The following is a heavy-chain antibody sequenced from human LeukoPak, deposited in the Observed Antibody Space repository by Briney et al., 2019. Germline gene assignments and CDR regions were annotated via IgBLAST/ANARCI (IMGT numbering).Heavy chain of an antibody. V-gene: IGHV3-64*04. J-gene: IGHJ6*02. CDR2: ISSNGGST. CDR1: GFTFSSYA. Sequence: GGSLRLSCSASGFTFSSYAMHWVRQAPGKGLEYASAISSNGGSTYYADSVKGRFTISRDNSKNTLYLQMNSLRAEDTAVYYCAKNYYDSSAYSPYYYGMDVWGQGTTVTVSS. CDR3: AKNYYDSSAYSPYYYGMDV. D-gene: IGHD3-22*01.